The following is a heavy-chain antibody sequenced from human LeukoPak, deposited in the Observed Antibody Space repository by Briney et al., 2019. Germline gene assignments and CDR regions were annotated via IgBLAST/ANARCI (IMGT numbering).Heavy chain of an antibody. CDR1: GYTFTGYY. Sequence: GASVKVSCKASGYTFTGYYIHWVRQAPGQGLEWMGWINPNSGGTNYAQKFQGRVTMTRDTSISTAYMELSRLRSDDTAVYYCARVGEYGPGSYLLYWGQGTLVTVSS. J-gene: IGHJ4*02. CDR3: ARVGEYGPGSYLLY. D-gene: IGHD3-10*01. V-gene: IGHV1-2*02. CDR2: INPNSGGT.